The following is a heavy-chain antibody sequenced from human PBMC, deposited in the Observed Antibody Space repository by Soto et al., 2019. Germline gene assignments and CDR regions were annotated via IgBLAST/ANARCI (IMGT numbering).Heavy chain of an antibody. CDR2: IYYSGST. CDR1: GGSISSSSYY. D-gene: IGHD4-4*01. Sequence: PSETLSLTCTVSGGSISSSSYYWGWIRQPPGKGLEWIGSIYYSGSTYYNPSLKSRVTISVDTSKNQFSLKLSSVTAADTAVYYCAVTPFFNWLDPWGQGTLVTVSS. V-gene: IGHV4-39*01. J-gene: IGHJ5*02. CDR3: AVTPFFNWLDP.